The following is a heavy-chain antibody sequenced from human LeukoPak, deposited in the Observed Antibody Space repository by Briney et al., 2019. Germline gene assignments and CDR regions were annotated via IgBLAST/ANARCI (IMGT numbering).Heavy chain of an antibody. V-gene: IGHV3-33*01. Sequence: PGGSLRLSCAASGFTFGSYGMHWVRQAPGKGLEWVAVIWYDGSNKYYADSVKGRFTISRDNSKNTLYLQMNSLRAEDTAVYYCARVIAVAGTYDYWGQGTLVTVSS. CDR2: IWYDGSNK. CDR1: GFTFGSYG. D-gene: IGHD6-19*01. J-gene: IGHJ4*02. CDR3: ARVIAVAGTYDY.